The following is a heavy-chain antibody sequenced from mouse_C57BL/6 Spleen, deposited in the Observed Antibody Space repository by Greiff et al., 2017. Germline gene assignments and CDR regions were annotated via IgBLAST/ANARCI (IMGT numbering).Heavy chain of an antibody. CDR1: GFNIKDDY. Sequence: VQLQQSGAELVRPGASVKLSCTASGFNIKDDYMHWVKQRPEQGLAWIGWLAPENGDTEYASKFQGKATITADTSSNTAYLPLSSLTSEDTAVYYCTKEGRRGDYWGQGTTLTVAS. J-gene: IGHJ2*01. CDR3: TKEGRRGDY. V-gene: IGHV14-4*01. CDR2: LAPENGDT. D-gene: IGHD2-14*01.